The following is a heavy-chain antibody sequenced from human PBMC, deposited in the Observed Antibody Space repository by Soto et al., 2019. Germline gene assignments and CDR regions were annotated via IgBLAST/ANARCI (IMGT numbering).Heavy chain of an antibody. Sequence: XGALRVSFADSGFTWSSYLMNWVRQAPGKGLDWVSYISISGSTIYYADSVKGRFTISRDNAKNSLYLQMNSLRSDDTAVYYCARRAGWGVAVAGTGVGYYYGIEVWGQGTTVTVSS. CDR3: ARRAGWGVAVAGTGVGYYYGIEV. V-gene: IGHV3-48*03. J-gene: IGHJ6*02. CDR2: ISISGSTI. CDR1: GFTWSSYL. D-gene: IGHD6-19*01.